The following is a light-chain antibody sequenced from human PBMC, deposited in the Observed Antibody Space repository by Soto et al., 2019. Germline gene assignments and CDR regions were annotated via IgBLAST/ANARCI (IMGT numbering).Light chain of an antibody. Sequence: VMTQSPATLSVSPGERATLSCRASLSISNNLAWYQQKPGQAAMLLIDSESTRATAIPARFSGSASGTEFTLTISSLQSEDFAVYQCQQYNEWPLTFGGGTKVETK. CDR2: SES. V-gene: IGKV3-15*01. CDR3: QQYNEWPLT. J-gene: IGKJ4*01. CDR1: LSISNN.